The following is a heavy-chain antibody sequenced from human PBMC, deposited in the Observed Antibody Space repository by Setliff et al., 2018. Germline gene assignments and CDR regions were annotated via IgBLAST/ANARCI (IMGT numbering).Heavy chain of an antibody. CDR2: ISGYYNKT. V-gene: IGHV1-18*01. J-gene: IGHJ4*02. D-gene: IGHD3-9*01. CDR1: GFVFITYA. CDR3: VRQDILTGYYAFDY. Sequence: ASVKVSCKTSGFVFITYAITWVRQAPGQGLEWMGWISGYYNKTNYAQKFQDRVTMTTDTSTGTAYMELRSLRPDDTAVYYCVRQDILTGYYAFDYWGQGTLVTVSS.